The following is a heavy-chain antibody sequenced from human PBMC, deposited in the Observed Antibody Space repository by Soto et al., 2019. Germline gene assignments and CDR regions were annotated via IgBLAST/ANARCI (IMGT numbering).Heavy chain of an antibody. CDR3: ARYIAVDNYNWFDP. V-gene: IGHV4-59*08. CDR2: IYYSGST. D-gene: IGHD6-19*01. CDR1: GGSFSGYY. J-gene: IGHJ5*02. Sequence: SETLSLTCAVYGGSFSGYYWSWIRQPPGKGLEWIGYIYYSGSTNYNPSLKSRVTISVDTSKNQFSLKLSSVTAADTAVYYCARYIAVDNYNWFDPWGQGTLVTVSS.